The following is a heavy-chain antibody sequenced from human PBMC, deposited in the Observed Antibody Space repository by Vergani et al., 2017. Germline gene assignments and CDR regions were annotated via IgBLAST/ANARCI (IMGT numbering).Heavy chain of an antibody. D-gene: IGHD3-10*01. Sequence: QVQLVQSGAEVKKPGASVKVSCKASGYTFTSYYMHWVRQAPGQGLEWMGIINPSGGSTSYAQKFQGRVTMTRDTSTSTVYMELSSLRSEDTAVYYCASDQELLWFGDYWGQGTLVTVSS. CDR2: INPSGGST. CDR3: ASDQELLWFGDY. J-gene: IGHJ4*02. V-gene: IGHV1-46*01. CDR1: GYTFTSYY.